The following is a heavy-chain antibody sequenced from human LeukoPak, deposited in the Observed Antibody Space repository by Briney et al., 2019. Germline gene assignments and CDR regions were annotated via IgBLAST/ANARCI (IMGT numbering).Heavy chain of an antibody. CDR1: GFTFSSYG. D-gene: IGHD3-10*01. CDR3: ARGLSMVRGVIPHENWFDP. V-gene: IGHV3-33*01. J-gene: IGHJ5*02. Sequence: GGSLRLSCAASGFTFSSYGMHWVRQAPGKGLEWVAVIWYDGSNKYYADSVKGRFTISRDNSKNTLYLQMNSLRAEDTAVYYCARGLSMVRGVIPHENWFDPWGQGTLVTVSP. CDR2: IWYDGSNK.